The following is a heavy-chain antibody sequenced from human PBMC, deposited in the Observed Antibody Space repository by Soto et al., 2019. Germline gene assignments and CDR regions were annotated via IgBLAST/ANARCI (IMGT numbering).Heavy chain of an antibody. CDR1: GFSLSTSGVG. J-gene: IGHJ4*02. V-gene: IGHV2-5*02. CDR2: IYWDDDK. CDR3: AHRPSYCSGGSCYSGFDY. D-gene: IGHD2-15*01. Sequence: QITLKESGPTLVKPTQTLTLTCTFSGFSLSTSGVGVGWIRQPPGTALEWIALIYWDDDKRYTPSLKSRLTIPKATSKNQVVLTMTNMDPVDKATYYCAHRPSYCSGGSCYSGFDYWGQGTLVTVSS.